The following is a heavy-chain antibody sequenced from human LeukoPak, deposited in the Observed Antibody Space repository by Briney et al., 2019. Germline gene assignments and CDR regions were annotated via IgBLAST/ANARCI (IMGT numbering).Heavy chain of an antibody. CDR3: ARARGYSIAATAYAFDI. Sequence: GGSLRLSCAASGFTFSSYGMHWVRQAPGKGLEWVAFIRYDGSNKYYADSVKGRFTISRENAKNSLYLQMNSLRAGDTAVYYCARARGYSIAATAYAFDIWGQGTMVTVSS. J-gene: IGHJ3*02. CDR2: IRYDGSNK. V-gene: IGHV3-30*02. CDR1: GFTFSSYG. D-gene: IGHD5-12*01.